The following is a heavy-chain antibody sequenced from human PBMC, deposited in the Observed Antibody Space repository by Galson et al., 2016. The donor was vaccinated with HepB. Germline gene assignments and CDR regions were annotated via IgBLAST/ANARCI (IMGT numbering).Heavy chain of an antibody. J-gene: IGHJ3*02. CDR2: IYNSGST. CDR3: ARDIILATYPRAFDI. Sequence: SETLSLTCSVSGDSIGRYYWSWIRQPPGKGLEWIGYIYNSGSTTYNPSLKNRVTISVDTSKNQFSLRLTSVTAADTAVYSCARDIILATYPRAFDIWGHGTMVTVSS. CDR1: GDSIGRYY. D-gene: IGHD2-8*02. V-gene: IGHV4-59*01.